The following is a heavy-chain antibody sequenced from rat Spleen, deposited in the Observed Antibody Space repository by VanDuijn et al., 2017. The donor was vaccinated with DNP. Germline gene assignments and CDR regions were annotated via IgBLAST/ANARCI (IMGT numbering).Heavy chain of an antibody. CDR2: ISYDGSRT. J-gene: IGHJ2*01. D-gene: IGHD1-6*01. CDR3: ARHEYYGSYCDY. CDR1: GFTFSNYY. V-gene: IGHV5S10*01. Sequence: EVQLVESGGGLVQPGRSLKLSCAASGFTFSNYYMAWVRQAPKKGLEWVAAISYDGSRTYYRDSVKGRFTISRDNAGSSLYLQMDSLRSEDTATYYCARHEYYGSYCDYWGQGVMVTVSS.